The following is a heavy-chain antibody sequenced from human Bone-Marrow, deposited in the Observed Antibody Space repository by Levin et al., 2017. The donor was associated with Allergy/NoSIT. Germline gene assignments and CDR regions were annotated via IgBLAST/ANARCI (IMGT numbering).Heavy chain of an antibody. CDR1: GFTFSTYA. CDR3: ARGHQAGDY. CDR2: ISSSGSAI. V-gene: IGHV3-48*01. Sequence: PGGSLRLSCAASGFTFSTYAMNWVRQAPGKGLEWVSYISSSGSAISYADSLKGRFTISRDNAKNSLYLQMNSLRAEDTAVYYCARGHQAGDYWGQGTLVTVSS. J-gene: IGHJ4*02.